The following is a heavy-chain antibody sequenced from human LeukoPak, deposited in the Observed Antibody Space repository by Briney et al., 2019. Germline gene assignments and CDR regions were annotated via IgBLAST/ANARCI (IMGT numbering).Heavy chain of an antibody. CDR2: IRYDESYK. Sequence: PGGSLRLSCAASGFTFSGYGMHWVRQAPGKGLEWVAFIRYDESYKYYADSVKGRFTISRDNSKNTLYLQTNSLSAEDTAVYYCSGIAVAGIYWGQGTLVTVSS. CDR3: SGIAVAGIY. D-gene: IGHD6-19*01. V-gene: IGHV3-30*02. CDR1: GFTFSGYG. J-gene: IGHJ4*02.